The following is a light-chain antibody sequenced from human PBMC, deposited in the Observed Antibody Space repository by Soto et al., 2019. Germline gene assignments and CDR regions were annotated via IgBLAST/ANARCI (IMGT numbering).Light chain of an antibody. V-gene: IGKV1-17*01. CDR3: LQHNSYPQT. CDR2: AAS. CDR1: QGIRDA. Sequence: DIQMTQSPSSLSASVGDRVTITCRASQGIRDALGWYQQKPGKAPNRLIYAASSLQSGVPLRFSGSGSGTEFTLTISSLQPEDFATYYCLQHNSYPQTFGQGTKVEIK. J-gene: IGKJ1*01.